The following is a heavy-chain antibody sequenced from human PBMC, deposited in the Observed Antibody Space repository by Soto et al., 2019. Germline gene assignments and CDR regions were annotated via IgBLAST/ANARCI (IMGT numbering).Heavy chain of an antibody. CDR3: AREYYYDSSGYYFDN. CDR1: GYSFTSHV. J-gene: IGHJ4*02. V-gene: IGHV1-3*01. D-gene: IGHD3-22*01. CDR2: IKPGTGDT. Sequence: QVQFVQSGAEAKNPGASVNVSCKASGYSFTSHVIHWLRQAPGQRGEWVGWIKPGTGDTKFLQEFQGRLTITRDTSATTAYMELSNLRSGDTAVYYCAREYYYDSSGYYFDNWGQGTLVTVSS.